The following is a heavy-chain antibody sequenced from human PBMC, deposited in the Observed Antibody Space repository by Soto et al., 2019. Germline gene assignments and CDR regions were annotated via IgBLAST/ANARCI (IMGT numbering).Heavy chain of an antibody. V-gene: IGHV4-39*01. Sequence: PSETLSLTCTVSGGSISGTTYYGGWIRQPPGKGLEWIGSIYHSGSTYYNPSLKSRVTISVDTSKNQFSLKLSSVTAADTAVYHCARLKDYGSGSYRSRFDYWGQGTVVTVSS. CDR2: IYHSGST. J-gene: IGHJ4*02. D-gene: IGHD3-10*01. CDR3: ARLKDYGSGSYRSRFDY. CDR1: GGSISGTTYY.